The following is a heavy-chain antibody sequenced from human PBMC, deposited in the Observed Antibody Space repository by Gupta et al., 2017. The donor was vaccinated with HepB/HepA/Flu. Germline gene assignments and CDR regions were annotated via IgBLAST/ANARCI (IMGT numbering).Heavy chain of an antibody. CDR1: GGSFSGYY. V-gene: IGHV4-34*01. CDR3: ARDPDGY. CDR2: INHSGRN. D-gene: IGHD5-24*01. J-gene: IGHJ4*02. Sequence: QLHLQQRGAGLFKRSENRPLTCAVYGGSFSGYYWSWIRQPPGKGLEWIGEINHSGRNNYNPSLKSRVTISVDTSKNQFSLKLGSVTAADTAVYYCARDPDGYWRQGTLVTVSS.